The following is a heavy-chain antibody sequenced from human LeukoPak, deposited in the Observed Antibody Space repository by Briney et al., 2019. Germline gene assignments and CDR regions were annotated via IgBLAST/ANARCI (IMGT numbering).Heavy chain of an antibody. CDR1: GFTFNNYA. CDR2: ISGSGGTA. Sequence: PGGSLRLSCVASGFTFNNYAMTWVRQAPGKGLEWVSLISGSGGTAYYADSVKGRFSISRDKSKNTVFLQMNSLRDDDTALYFCAKSSGYSDYAWFDSWGQGTLVTVSS. J-gene: IGHJ5*01. D-gene: IGHD4-11*01. CDR3: AKSSGYSDYAWFDS. V-gene: IGHV3-23*01.